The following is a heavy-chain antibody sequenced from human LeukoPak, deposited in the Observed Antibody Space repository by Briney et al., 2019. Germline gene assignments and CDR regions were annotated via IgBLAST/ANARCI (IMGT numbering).Heavy chain of an antibody. CDR3: ARDLPGKYSSGWARFDY. V-gene: IGHV7-4-1*02. CDR2: INTNTGNP. J-gene: IGHJ4*02. CDR1: GYTFTSYY. D-gene: IGHD6-19*01. Sequence: ASVKVSCKASGYTFTSYYMHWVRQAPGQGLEWMGWINTNTGNPTYAQGFTGRFVFSLDTSVSTAYLQISSLKAEDTAVYYCARDLPGKYSSGWARFDYWGQGTLVTVSS.